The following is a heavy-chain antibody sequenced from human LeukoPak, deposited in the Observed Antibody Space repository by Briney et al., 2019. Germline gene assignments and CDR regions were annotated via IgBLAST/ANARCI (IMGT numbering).Heavy chain of an antibody. Sequence: GGSLRLSCAASGFTFNKYWMHWVRQVPGKGLVWVSRINTDGSSTSYADSVKGRFTISRDNAKDTLYLQMNSLRAEDTAVYYCAKDLWFGEPTGRVDYWGQGTLVTVSS. CDR2: INTDGSST. CDR3: AKDLWFGEPTGRVDY. D-gene: IGHD3-10*01. V-gene: IGHV3-74*01. J-gene: IGHJ4*02. CDR1: GFTFNKYW.